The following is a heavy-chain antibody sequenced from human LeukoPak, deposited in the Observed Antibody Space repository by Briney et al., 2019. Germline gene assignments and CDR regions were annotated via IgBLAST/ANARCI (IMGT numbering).Heavy chain of an antibody. CDR3: ARAKLPESQPLDY. J-gene: IGHJ4*02. V-gene: IGHV3-23*01. CDR1: GFTFSSYG. CDR2: ISGSGGST. Sequence: GGSLRLSCAASGFTFSSYGMSWVRQAPGKGLEWVSAISGSGGSTYYADSVKGRFTISRDNAKNSLYLQMNSLRAEDTAVYYCARAKLPESQPLDYWGQGTLVTVSS. D-gene: IGHD2-2*01.